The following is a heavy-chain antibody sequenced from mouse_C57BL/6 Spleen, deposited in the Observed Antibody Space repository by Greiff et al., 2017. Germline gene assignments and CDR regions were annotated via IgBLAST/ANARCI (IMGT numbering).Heavy chain of an antibody. Sequence: VQLQQSGTVLARPGASVKMSCKTSGYTFTSYWMHWVKQRPGQGLEWIGAIYPGNSDTSYNQKFKGKAKLTAVTSASTAYMELSSLTNEDSAVYYCTGYDGSSYLAWFAYWGQGTLVTVSA. CDR1: GYTFTSYW. CDR3: TGYDGSSYLAWFAY. V-gene: IGHV1-5*01. CDR2: IYPGNSDT. D-gene: IGHD1-1*01. J-gene: IGHJ3*01.